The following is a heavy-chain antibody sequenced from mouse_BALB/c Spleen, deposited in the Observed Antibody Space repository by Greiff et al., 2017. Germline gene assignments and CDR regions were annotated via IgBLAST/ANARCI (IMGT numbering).Heavy chain of an antibody. CDR2: IYYSGTI. CDR1: GISITTGNYR. Sequence: EVKLMESGPGLVKPSQTVSLTCTVTGISITTGNYRWSWIRQFPGNKLEWIGYIYYSGTITYNPSLTSRTTITRDTSKNQFFLEMNSLTAEDTATYYCARDAGLGNFDYWGQGTTLTVSS. CDR3: ARDAGLGNFDY. V-gene: IGHV3-5*02. J-gene: IGHJ2*01.